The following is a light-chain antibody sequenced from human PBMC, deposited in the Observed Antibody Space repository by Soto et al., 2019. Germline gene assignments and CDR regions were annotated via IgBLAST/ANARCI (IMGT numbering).Light chain of an antibody. CDR1: SSDVGGYNF. CDR2: EVS. CDR3: SSYTNSSTLVG. V-gene: IGLV2-14*01. Sequence: QSALTQPASVSGSPGQSITISCTGTSSDVGGYNFVSWYQHHPGKAPKLNIYEVSNRPSGVSNRFSASKSGNTASLTISGLQAEDEADYYCSSYTNSSTLVGFGGGTKLTVL. J-gene: IGLJ2*01.